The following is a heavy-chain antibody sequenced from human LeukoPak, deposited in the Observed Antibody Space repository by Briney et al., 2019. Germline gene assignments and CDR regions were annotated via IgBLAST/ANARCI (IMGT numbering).Heavy chain of an antibody. CDR1: GFTFSNAW. Sequence: PGGSLRLSCAASGFTFSNAWMSWVRQAPGKGLEWVGRIKSKTDGGTTDYAAPVKGRFTISRDDSKNTLYLQMNSLKTEDTAVYYCTTRTPKNYYDSSGPRVRYFDLWGRGTLVTVSS. V-gene: IGHV3-15*01. D-gene: IGHD3-22*01. CDR3: TTRTPKNYYDSSGPRVRYFDL. J-gene: IGHJ2*01. CDR2: IKSKTDGGTT.